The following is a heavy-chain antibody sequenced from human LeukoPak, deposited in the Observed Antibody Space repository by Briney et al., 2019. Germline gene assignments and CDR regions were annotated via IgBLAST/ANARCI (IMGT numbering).Heavy chain of an antibody. Sequence: GGSLRLSCAASGFTFSNYAMSWVRQAPGKGLEWVSAISSSSSYIYYADSVKGRFTISRDNAKNSLYLQMNSLRAEDTAVYYCASEVIKSRDVWGKGTTVTVSS. D-gene: IGHD2/OR15-2a*01. CDR1: GFTFSNYA. CDR3: ASEVIKSRDV. V-gene: IGHV3-21*01. CDR2: ISSSSSYI. J-gene: IGHJ6*04.